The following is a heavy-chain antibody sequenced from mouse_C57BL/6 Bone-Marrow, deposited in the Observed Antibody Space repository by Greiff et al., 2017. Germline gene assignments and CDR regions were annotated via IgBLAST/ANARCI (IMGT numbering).Heavy chain of an antibody. Sequence: EVKLMESGEGLVKPGGSLKLSCAASGFTFSSYAMSWVRQTPEKRLEWVAYISSGGDYIYYADTVKGRFTISRDNARNTLYLQMSSLKSEDTAMYYCTRGNYYGSSYGYFDVWGTGTTVTVSS. D-gene: IGHD1-1*01. J-gene: IGHJ1*03. CDR2: ISSGGDYI. CDR3: TRGNYYGSSYGYFDV. CDR1: GFTFSSYA. V-gene: IGHV5-9-1*02.